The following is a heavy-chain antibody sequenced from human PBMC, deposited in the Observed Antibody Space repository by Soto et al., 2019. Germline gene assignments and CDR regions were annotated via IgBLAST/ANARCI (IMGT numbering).Heavy chain of an antibody. J-gene: IGHJ4*02. V-gene: IGHV1-2*04. D-gene: IGHD4-17*01. CDR2: INPNSGGT. CDR3: ARDFPPYGDYGRSSVDY. CDR1: GYTFTGYY. Sequence: ASVKVSCKASGYTFTGYYMHWVRQAPGQGLEWMGWINPNSGGTNYAQKLQGWVTMTRDTSISTAYMELSSLRSDDTAVYYCARDFPPYGDYGRSSVDYWGQGTLVTVSS.